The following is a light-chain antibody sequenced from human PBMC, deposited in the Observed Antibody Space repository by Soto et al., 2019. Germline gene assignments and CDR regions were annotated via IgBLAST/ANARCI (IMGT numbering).Light chain of an antibody. V-gene: IGKV3-20*01. CDR2: GAF. Sequence: DIVLTQSPGTLSLSPGERVTLSCRASQIVTSDYLAWYHQAPGQAPRLLIYGAFNRATGISDRFSGSGSGTDFTLPISKLEPGDFGVYFCHQYGKSPRTFGHGTKVEIK. CDR3: HQYGKSPRT. J-gene: IGKJ1*01. CDR1: QIVTSDY.